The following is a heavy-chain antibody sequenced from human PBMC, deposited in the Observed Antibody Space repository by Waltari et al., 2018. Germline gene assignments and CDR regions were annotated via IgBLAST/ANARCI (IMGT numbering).Heavy chain of an antibody. CDR3: ARLRQPASYYYGMDV. D-gene: IGHD1-1*01. CDR2: IEPSYSET. J-gene: IGHJ6*02. Sequence: EVQLVQSGAEVKKSGESLKISCKSSGYSFGSFYIAWVRQMPGKGLGWMGVIEPSYSETRYVPSFQVKVTISADRSINTAYLQGCSLKATDTAMYYCARLRQPASYYYGMDVWGQGTTITVPS. CDR1: GYSFGSFY. V-gene: IGHV5-51*01.